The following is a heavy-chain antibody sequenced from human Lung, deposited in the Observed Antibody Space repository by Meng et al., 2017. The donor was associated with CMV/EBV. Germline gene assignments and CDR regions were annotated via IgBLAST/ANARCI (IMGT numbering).Heavy chain of an antibody. CDR2: MYYSGST. D-gene: IGHD3-22*01. V-gene: IGHV4-39*07. Sequence: GSLRLXCSVSGGSISSNSYYWGWIRQPPGKGLEWIGSMYYSGSTYYNPSLKSRVTISVDTSKKQISLKLNSVTAADTAVYYCARGYYSDSSGHYYANPHWFDPWGRGTLVTVSS. CDR1: GGSISSNSYY. CDR3: ARGYYSDSSGHYYANPHWFDP. J-gene: IGHJ5*02.